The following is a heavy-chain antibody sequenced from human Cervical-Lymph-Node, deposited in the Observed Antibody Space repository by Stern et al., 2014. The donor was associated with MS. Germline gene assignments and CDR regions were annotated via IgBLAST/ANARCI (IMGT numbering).Heavy chain of an antibody. CDR3: ARHGDTSFVY. Sequence: VQLVQSGPGLVQPSETLSLPCTVSGGSISNYYWSWLRQPPGQGLEWIGYIYYIGTTNYNPSLKSRVTISVDTSKNQFSLRLSSVSVADTAVYYCARHGDTSFVYWGQGTLVTISS. CDR1: GGSISNYY. CDR2: IYYIGTT. V-gene: IGHV4-59*08. D-gene: IGHD2-21*02. J-gene: IGHJ4*02.